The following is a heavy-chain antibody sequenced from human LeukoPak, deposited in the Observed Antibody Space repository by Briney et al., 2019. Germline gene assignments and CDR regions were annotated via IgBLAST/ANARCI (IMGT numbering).Heavy chain of an antibody. D-gene: IGHD3-16*02. J-gene: IGHJ3*02. CDR1: GFTCSTYI. Sequence: GGSLRLSCAASGFTCSTYIMSWVRQAPGKGLEWLSLILHNGDSTYYADSVKGRFTISRDNSKNTLYLQMNSLRAEDTAVYYCARLSSFAFDIWGQGTMVTVSS. CDR2: ILHNGDST. V-gene: IGHV3-23*01. CDR3: ARLSSFAFDI.